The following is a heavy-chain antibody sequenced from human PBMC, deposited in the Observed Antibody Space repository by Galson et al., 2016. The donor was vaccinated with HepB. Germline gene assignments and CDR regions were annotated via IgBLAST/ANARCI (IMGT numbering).Heavy chain of an antibody. CDR3: AHSRVGATGDYYYGLDV. J-gene: IGHJ6*02. CDR1: GFSVSTSGVG. Sequence: PALVKPTQTLTLTCTFSGFSVSTSGVGVGWIRQSPGKALEWLALIYWDANKRSSPSLKTRLSITKEPSKNQVVLTMTNMDPVDTATYYCAHSRVGATGDYYYGLDVWGQGTTVTVSS. CDR2: IYWDANK. D-gene: IGHD1-26*01. V-gene: IGHV2-5*02.